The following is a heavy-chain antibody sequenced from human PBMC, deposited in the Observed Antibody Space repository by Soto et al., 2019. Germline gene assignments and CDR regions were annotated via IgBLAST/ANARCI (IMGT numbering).Heavy chain of an antibody. CDR2: IDPRSGGT. D-gene: IGHD3-10*01. CDR3: ATDDYGIFPY. V-gene: IGHV1-2*02. J-gene: IGHJ4*02. CDR1: GYPFTTYY. Sequence: GGSVQVSFKVSGYPFTTYYIHWLRQAPGQGLEWMGWIDPRSGGTVYEQKFQGRVTMTRDTSISTVYMDLSGLTSDDTALYYCATDDYGIFPYWGQGSLVTVSS.